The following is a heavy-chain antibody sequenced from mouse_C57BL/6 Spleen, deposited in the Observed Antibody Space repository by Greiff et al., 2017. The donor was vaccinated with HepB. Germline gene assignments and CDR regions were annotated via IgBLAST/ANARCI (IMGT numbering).Heavy chain of an antibody. CDR2: IYPGDGDT. D-gene: IGHD2-4*01. Sequence: VQLQQSGAELVKPGASVKISCKASGYAFSSYWMNWVKQRPGKGLEWIGQIYPGDGDTNYNGKFKGKATLTADKSSSTAYMHLSSLTSEDSAVYFSARSDDDDPPFDYWGQGTTLTVSS. CDR1: GYAFSSYW. V-gene: IGHV1-80*01. CDR3: ARSDDDDPPFDY. J-gene: IGHJ2*01.